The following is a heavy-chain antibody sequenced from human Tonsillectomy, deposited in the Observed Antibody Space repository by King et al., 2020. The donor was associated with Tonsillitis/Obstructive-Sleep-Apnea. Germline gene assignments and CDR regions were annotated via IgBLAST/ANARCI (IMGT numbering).Heavy chain of an antibody. V-gene: IGHV5-51*01. J-gene: IGHJ3*02. CDR1: GYSFTSYW. CDR3: ARPFTVAGMGEDAFDI. Sequence: VQLVESGAEVKKPGESLKISCKGSGYSFTSYWIGWVRQMPGKGLEWMGIIYPGDSDTRYSPSFQGQVTISADKSISNAYLQWSSLKASDTAMYYCARPFTVAGMGEDAFDIWGQGTMVTVSS. CDR2: IYPGDSDT. D-gene: IGHD6-19*01.